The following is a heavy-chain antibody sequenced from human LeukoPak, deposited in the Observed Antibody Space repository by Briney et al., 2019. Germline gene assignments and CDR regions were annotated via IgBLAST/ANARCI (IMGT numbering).Heavy chain of an antibody. CDR2: SSSSRIYI. Sequence: GGPLRLSYSPSGFTFSSYMMHWDREGPGMGLEWGLSSSSSRIYIYYGDSVKGSFTISPDSDENTLYLKIYALRDEETGLYKCARGGASRLREVLDYWGQGNLVTVSS. J-gene: IGHJ4*02. CDR1: GFTFSSYM. V-gene: IGHV3-21*03. D-gene: IGHD4/OR15-4a*01. CDR3: ARGGASRLREVLDY.